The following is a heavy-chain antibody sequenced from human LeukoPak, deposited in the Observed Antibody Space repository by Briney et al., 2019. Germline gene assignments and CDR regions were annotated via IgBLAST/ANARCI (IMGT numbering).Heavy chain of an antibody. D-gene: IGHD6-19*01. CDR3: ARDPGIAVAEGAFDI. V-gene: IGHV4-59*01. J-gene: IGHJ3*02. Sequence: SETLSLTCTVSGGSISSYYWSWILQPPGKGLEWIGYIYYSGSTNYNPSLKSRVTISVDTSKNQFSLKLSSVTAADRAVYYCARDPGIAVAEGAFDIWGQGTMVTVSS. CDR1: GGSISSYY. CDR2: IYYSGST.